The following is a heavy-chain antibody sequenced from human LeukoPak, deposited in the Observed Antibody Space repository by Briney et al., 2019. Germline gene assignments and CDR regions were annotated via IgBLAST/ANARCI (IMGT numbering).Heavy chain of an antibody. J-gene: IGHJ3*02. Sequence: GGSLRLSCAASGFTFSSYSMNWVRQAPGKGLEWVSSISSSSSYIYYADSVKGRFTISRDNSKNTLYLQMNSLRAEDTAVYYCAKALAFYAFDIWGQGTMVTVSS. CDR1: GFTFSSYS. CDR2: ISSSSSYI. CDR3: AKALAFYAFDI. V-gene: IGHV3-21*04.